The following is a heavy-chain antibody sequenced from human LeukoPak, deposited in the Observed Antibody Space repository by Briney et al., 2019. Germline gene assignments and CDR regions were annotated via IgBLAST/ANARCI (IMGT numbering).Heavy chain of an antibody. V-gene: IGHV3-23*01. J-gene: IGHJ4*02. CDR1: GFIFRNAS. Sequence: PGGSLRLSCAVSGFIFRNASMSWVRQAPGKGLEWVSAISGSGGSTYYADSVKGRFTISRDNSKNTLYLQMNSLRAEDTAVYYCAKGQLGITPYYFDYWGQGTLVTVSS. CDR2: ISGSGGST. CDR3: AKGQLGITPYYFDY. D-gene: IGHD7-27*01.